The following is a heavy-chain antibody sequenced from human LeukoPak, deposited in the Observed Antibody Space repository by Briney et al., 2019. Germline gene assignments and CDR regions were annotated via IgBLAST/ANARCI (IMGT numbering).Heavy chain of an antibody. V-gene: IGHV4-61*08. CDR1: GGSVSREGYY. Sequence: SETLSLTCTVSGGSVSREGYYWSWIRQPPGKGLEWIGYIYNSGSTNYNTSLKSRVTISVDTSKNQFSLKLSSVTAADTAVYYCARRGGYKYGYNYWGQGILVTVSS. CDR2: IYNSGST. CDR3: ARRGGYKYGYNY. D-gene: IGHD5-18*01. J-gene: IGHJ4*02.